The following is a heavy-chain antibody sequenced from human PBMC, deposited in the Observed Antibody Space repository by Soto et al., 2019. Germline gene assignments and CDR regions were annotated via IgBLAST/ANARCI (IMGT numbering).Heavy chain of an antibody. J-gene: IGHJ6*02. D-gene: IGHD3-16*01. Sequence: QVQLVQSGAEVKKPGASVKVSCKASGYTFTSYGISWVRQAPGQGLEWMGWISPYNGNTNYAQKLQGRVTMTTDTPTXTXFMELRSLRSDDTAVYYCARGIGGYFGVDYYYGMDVWGQGTTVTVSS. CDR1: GYTFTSYG. V-gene: IGHV1-18*01. CDR3: ARGIGGYFGVDYYYGMDV. CDR2: ISPYNGNT.